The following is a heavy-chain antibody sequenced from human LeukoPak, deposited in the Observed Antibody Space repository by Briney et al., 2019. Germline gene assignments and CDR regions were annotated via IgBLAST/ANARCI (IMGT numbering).Heavy chain of an antibody. Sequence: GESLKISCKGSGYRFTDYWIAWMRQTPGKGLEWMGIIYPDDSDIRYSPSFQGQVTISADKSISTAYLQWSSLKASDTAMYYCARHTSGVRGLTPRVDTWGQGTLVTVSS. D-gene: IGHD3-10*01. V-gene: IGHV5-51*01. J-gene: IGHJ5*02. CDR1: GYRFTDYW. CDR2: IYPDDSDI. CDR3: ARHTSGVRGLTPRVDT.